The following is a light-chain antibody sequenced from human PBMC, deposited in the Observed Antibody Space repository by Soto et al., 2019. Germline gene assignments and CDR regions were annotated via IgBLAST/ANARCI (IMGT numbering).Light chain of an antibody. CDR3: QQYGGSRRT. V-gene: IGKV3-20*01. Sequence: EIVLTHSPGTMSLSPGERATLSCRASQSVSSSYLAWYQQKPGQPPRLLIYDGSIRATGVPARVSGSGSGTDFTLTISRLEPEDFAVYYCQQYGGSRRTFGQGTKG. CDR1: QSVSSSY. J-gene: IGKJ1*01. CDR2: DGS.